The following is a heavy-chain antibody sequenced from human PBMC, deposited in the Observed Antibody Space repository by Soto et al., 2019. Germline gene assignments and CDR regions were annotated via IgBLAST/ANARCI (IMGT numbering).Heavy chain of an antibody. V-gene: IGHV3-23*01. CDR1: GFTFSSYA. Sequence: TGGSLRLSCAASGFTFSSYAMSWVRQAPGKGLEWVSAISGSGGSTYYADSVKGRFTISRDNSKNTLYLQMNSLRAEDTAVYYCARTVWFGELPNRASGLGGMDVWGQGTTVTVSS. D-gene: IGHD3-10*01. CDR2: ISGSGGST. J-gene: IGHJ6*02. CDR3: ARTVWFGELPNRASGLGGMDV.